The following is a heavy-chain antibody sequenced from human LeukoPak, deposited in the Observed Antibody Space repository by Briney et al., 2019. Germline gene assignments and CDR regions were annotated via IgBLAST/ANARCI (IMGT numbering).Heavy chain of an antibody. D-gene: IGHD1-26*01. Sequence: PGRSLRLSCAASGFTFSSYAMHWVRQAPGKGLEGVAVISYDGSNKYYADSVKGRFTISRDNSKNTLYLQMNSLRAEDTAVYYCARESSGSYRGSPFDYWGQGTLVTVSS. CDR3: ARESSGSYRGSPFDY. J-gene: IGHJ4*01. CDR1: GFTFSSYA. CDR2: ISYDGSNK. V-gene: IGHV3-30*04.